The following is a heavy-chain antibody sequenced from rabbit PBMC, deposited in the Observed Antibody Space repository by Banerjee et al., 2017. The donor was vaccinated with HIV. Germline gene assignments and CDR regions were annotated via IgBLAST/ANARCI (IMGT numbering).Heavy chain of an antibody. Sequence: QEQLEESGGGLVQPEGSLTLTCKASGSDISSNAMCWVRQAPGKGLELIACIYSSNGDKWYASWVNGRFTISRSTSLNTVDLKMTSLTAADTATYFCARDLSAYAYAANLWGQGTLVTVS. J-gene: IGHJ4*01. CDR3: ARDLSAYAYAANL. CDR2: IYSSNGDK. D-gene: IGHD6-1*01. CDR1: GSDISSNA. V-gene: IGHV1S47*01.